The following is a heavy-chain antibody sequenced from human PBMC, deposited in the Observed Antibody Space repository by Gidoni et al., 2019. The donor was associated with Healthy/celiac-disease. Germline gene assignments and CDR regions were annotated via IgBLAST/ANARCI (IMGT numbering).Heavy chain of an antibody. J-gene: IGHJ6*02. CDR2: IYYSGST. Sequence: QASGPGLVKPSETLSLTCTVSGGSISSYYWSWIRQPPGKGLEWIGYIYYSGSTNYNPSLKSRVTISVDTSKNQFSLKLSSVTAADTAVYYCASAIYDSSGYYLHEYYYYGMDVWGQGTTVTVSS. V-gene: IGHV4-59*01. CDR3: ASAIYDSSGYYLHEYYYYGMDV. D-gene: IGHD3-22*01. CDR1: GGSISSYY.